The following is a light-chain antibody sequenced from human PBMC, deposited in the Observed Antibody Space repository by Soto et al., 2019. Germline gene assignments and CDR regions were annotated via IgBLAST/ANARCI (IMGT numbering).Light chain of an antibody. CDR3: QQYNNWPPLT. V-gene: IGKV3-15*01. CDR2: GAP. CDR1: QSVSSN. J-gene: IGKJ4*01. Sequence: EIVMTQSPATLSVSPGERATLSCRASQSVSSNLAWYQQKPGQGPRLLIYGAPTMATGIPVRFSGGGSGTEFTLTISSLQSEDFAVYYCQQYNNWPPLTFGGGTKVEIK.